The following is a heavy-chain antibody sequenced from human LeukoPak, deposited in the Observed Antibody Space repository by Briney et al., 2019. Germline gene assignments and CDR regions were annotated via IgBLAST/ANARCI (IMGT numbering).Heavy chain of an antibody. CDR2: ISWDGDNT. J-gene: IGHJ3*02. Sequence: GGSLRLSCAASGFTFDDYTMYWVRQAPGKGLEWVSLISWDGDNTCYADSVKGRFTISRDNSKNSLYLQMNSLRTEDTALYYCAKEPTPGYCSGGSCYSDAFDIWGQGTMVTVSS. D-gene: IGHD2-15*01. V-gene: IGHV3-43*01. CDR1: GFTFDDYT. CDR3: AKEPTPGYCSGGSCYSDAFDI.